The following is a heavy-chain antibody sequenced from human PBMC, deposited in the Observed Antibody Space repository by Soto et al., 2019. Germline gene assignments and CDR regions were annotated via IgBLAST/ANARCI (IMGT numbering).Heavy chain of an antibody. Sequence: GGSLRLSCAASGFTFSSYVMSWVRQAPGKGLEWVSGISGSGGTTDYADSVKGRFTMSRDISKNTLYLQMNSLRAEDTAVYYCASDWGAAAGTPYSHYMDVWGKGTTVTVSS. CDR1: GFTFSSYV. CDR2: ISGSGGTT. D-gene: IGHD6-13*01. CDR3: ASDWGAAAGTPYSHYMDV. V-gene: IGHV3-23*01. J-gene: IGHJ6*03.